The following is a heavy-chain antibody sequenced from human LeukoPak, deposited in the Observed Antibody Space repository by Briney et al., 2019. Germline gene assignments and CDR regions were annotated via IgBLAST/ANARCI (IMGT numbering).Heavy chain of an antibody. CDR1: GGSIRDYW. CDR3: ASGFSMVGGVIKEDMLH. CDR2: IYPTPNT. D-gene: IGHD3-10*01. J-gene: IGHJ1*01. V-gene: IGHV4-4*02. Sequence: SETLSLTCAVSGGSIRDYWWSWVRQPPGQGLEWIGEIYPTPNTNYNPSLKSRVAISVDKSKNQFSLNLYSVTAADTAVYYCASGFSMVGGVIKEDMLHWGRGTLVTVSS.